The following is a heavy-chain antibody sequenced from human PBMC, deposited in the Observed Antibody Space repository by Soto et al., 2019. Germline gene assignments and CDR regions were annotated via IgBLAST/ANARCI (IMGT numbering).Heavy chain of an antibody. Sequence: QINLKESAPTVVKPTQTLTLTCTFSGFSLSTSGAAVGWIRQPPGRALEWVALTYWDVDKRYNRYNPSLAGLVSVTTDTSKNQLARKLTKVDPAATATDFCACRKTLTMFGGVIDNGVWFDVCGQGTRVIVSS. CDR1: GFSLSTSGAA. CDR2: TYWDVDK. D-gene: IGHD3-16*01. CDR3: ACRKTLTMFGGVIDNGVWFDV. V-gene: IGHV2-5*02. J-gene: IGHJ5*02.